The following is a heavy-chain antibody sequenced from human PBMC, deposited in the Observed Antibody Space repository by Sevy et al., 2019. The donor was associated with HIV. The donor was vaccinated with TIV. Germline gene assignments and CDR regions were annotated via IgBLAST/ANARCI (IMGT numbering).Heavy chain of an antibody. D-gene: IGHD4-17*01. CDR2: TYYRSKWYN. V-gene: IGHV6-1*01. Sequence: SQTLSLTCAISGDRVSSNSAAWNWIRQSPSRGLEWLGRTYYRSKWYNDYAVSVKSRITFNPDTSKNQFYLQLNSWTREETAVYYCARDQDYNDSFDYWGQGTMVTVSS. CDR3: ARDQDYNDSFDY. CDR1: GDRVSSNSAA. J-gene: IGHJ4*02.